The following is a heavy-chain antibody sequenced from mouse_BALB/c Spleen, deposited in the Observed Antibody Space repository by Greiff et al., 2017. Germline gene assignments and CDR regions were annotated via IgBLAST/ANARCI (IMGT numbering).Heavy chain of an antibody. CDR2: IDPANGNT. J-gene: IGHJ1*01. CDR1: GFNIKDTY. V-gene: IGHV14-3*02. D-gene: IGHD1-1*01. Sequence: EVKVVESGAELVKPGASVKLSCTASGFNIKDTYMHWVKQRPEQGLEWIGRIDPANGNTKYDPKFQGKATITADTSSNTAYLQLSSLTSEDTAVYYCATGSSPWYFDVWGAGTTVTVSS. CDR3: ATGSSPWYFDV.